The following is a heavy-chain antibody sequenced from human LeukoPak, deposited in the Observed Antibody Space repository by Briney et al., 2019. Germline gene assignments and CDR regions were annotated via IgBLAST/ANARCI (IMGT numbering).Heavy chain of an antibody. Sequence: SETLSLTCTVSGGSISSYYWSWIRQPPGKGLEWIGYIYYSGSTNYNPSLKSRVTISVDTSKNQFSLKLSSVTAADTAVYYCARAYCSSTSCYPPYFDYWGQGTLVTDSS. V-gene: IGHV4-59*12. CDR1: GGSISSYY. D-gene: IGHD2-2*01. J-gene: IGHJ4*02. CDR3: ARAYCSSTSCYPPYFDY. CDR2: IYYSGST.